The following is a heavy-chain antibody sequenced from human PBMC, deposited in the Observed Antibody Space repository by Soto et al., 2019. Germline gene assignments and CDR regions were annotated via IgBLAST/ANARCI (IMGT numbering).Heavy chain of an antibody. CDR2: ISSSSSYI. CDR1: GFTFSSYS. V-gene: IGHV3-21*01. J-gene: IGHJ4*02. Sequence: EVQLVESGGGLVKAGGSLRLSCAASGFTFSSYSMNWVRQAPGKGLEWVSSISSSSSYIYYADSVKGRFTISRDNAKNSLYLQMNSLTAEDTAVYYCASHPRDSSGYWYYFDYWGQGTLVTVSS. D-gene: IGHD3-22*01. CDR3: ASHPRDSSGYWYYFDY.